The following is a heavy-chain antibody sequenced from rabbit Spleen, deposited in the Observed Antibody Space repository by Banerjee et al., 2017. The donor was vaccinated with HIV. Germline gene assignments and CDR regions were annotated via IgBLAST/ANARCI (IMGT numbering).Heavy chain of an antibody. V-gene: IGHV1S45*01. J-gene: IGHJ4*01. D-gene: IGHD4-2*01. Sequence: QEQLVESGGGLVQPEGSLTLTCTASGFSFSSSYYMCWVRQAPGKGLEWIGCIYTGWSGSTWYASWAKGRFTISKTSSTTVTLQMTSLTAADTATYFCARDRAAAGDITFNLWGPGTLVTVS. CDR2: IYTGWSGST. CDR3: ARDRAAAGDITFNL. CDR1: GFSFSSSYY.